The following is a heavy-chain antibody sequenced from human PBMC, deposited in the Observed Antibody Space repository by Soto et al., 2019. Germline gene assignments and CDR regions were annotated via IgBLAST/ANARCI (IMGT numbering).Heavy chain of an antibody. Sequence: QVQLVQSGAEVKKPGSSVKVSCKASGGTFSSYSINWVRQAPGQGLEWMGEIIPIFGTANYAQKFQGRVTITADESTSTASMGLSSLRSEDTAVYYCARDGGRHSGGVDSWGQGTLVTVSS. CDR1: GGTFSSYS. V-gene: IGHV1-69*01. CDR2: IIPIFGTA. J-gene: IGHJ4*02. CDR3: ARDGGRHSGGVDS. D-gene: IGHD1-26*01.